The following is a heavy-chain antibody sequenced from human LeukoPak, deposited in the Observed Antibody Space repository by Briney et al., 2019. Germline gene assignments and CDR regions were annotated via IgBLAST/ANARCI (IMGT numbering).Heavy chain of an antibody. CDR1: GFTFTSYS. D-gene: IGHD2-2*01. Sequence: GGSLRLSCAAAGFTFTSYSMNWVRQAPGRGLEWVSSISGDSIHICYADSVRGRFTISRDNAKSSLFLQMNSLRAEDTAVYYCARCSSTGCASSPLAGYLYWGQGTLVTVSS. CDR2: ISGDSIHI. CDR3: ARCSSTGCASSPLAGYLY. J-gene: IGHJ4*02. V-gene: IGHV3-21*01.